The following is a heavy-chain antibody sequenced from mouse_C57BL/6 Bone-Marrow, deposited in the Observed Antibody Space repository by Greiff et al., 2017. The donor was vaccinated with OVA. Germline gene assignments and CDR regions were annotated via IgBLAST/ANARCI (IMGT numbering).Heavy chain of an antibody. V-gene: IGHV1-55*01. D-gene: IGHD2-4*01. CDR3: ARIDYDRGVYYFDY. Sequence: QVQLQQPGAELVKPGASVKMSCKASGYTFTSYWITWVKQRPGQGLEWIGDIYPGSGSTNYNEKFKSKATLTVDTSSSTAYMQLSSLTSEDSAVYYCARIDYDRGVYYFDYWGQGTTLTVSS. CDR2: IYPGSGST. J-gene: IGHJ2*01. CDR1: GYTFTSYW.